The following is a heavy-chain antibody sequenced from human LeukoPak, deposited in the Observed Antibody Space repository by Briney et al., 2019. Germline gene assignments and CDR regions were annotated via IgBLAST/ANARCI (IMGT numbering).Heavy chain of an antibody. V-gene: IGHV3-30*03. J-gene: IGHJ6*03. CDR1: GFTFSSYG. CDR2: ISYDGSNK. D-gene: IGHD4/OR15-4a*01. CDR3: ARGVTMVRNYYYYYYMDV. Sequence: GRSLRLSCTASGFTFSSYGMHWVRQAPGKGLEWVAVISYDGSNKYYADSVKGRFTISRDNSKNTLYLQMNSLRAEDTAVYYCARGVTMVRNYYYYYYMDVWGKGTTVTVSS.